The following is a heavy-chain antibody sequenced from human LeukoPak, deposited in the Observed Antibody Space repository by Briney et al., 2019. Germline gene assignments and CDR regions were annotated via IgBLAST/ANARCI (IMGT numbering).Heavy chain of an antibody. Sequence: GGSLRLSCAASGFTFSSYGMHWVRQAPGKGLEWVSAISGSGGSTYYADSVKGRFTISRDNSKNTLYLQMNSLRAEDTAVYYCAKDPSIAVAFDYWGQGTLVTVSS. J-gene: IGHJ4*02. CDR1: GFTFSSYG. D-gene: IGHD6-19*01. CDR3: AKDPSIAVAFDY. CDR2: ISGSGGST. V-gene: IGHV3-23*01.